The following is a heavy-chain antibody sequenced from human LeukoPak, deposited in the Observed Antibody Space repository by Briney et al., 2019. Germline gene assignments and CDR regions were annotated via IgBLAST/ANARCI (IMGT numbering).Heavy chain of an antibody. Sequence: GGSLRLSCAASGFTFSSYGMHWVRQAPGKGLEWVAVIWYDGSNKYYADSVKGRFTISRDNSKNTLYLQMNSLRAEDTAVYYCARGRGWYDSTGYYSFSIDYWGQGTLVTVSS. CDR1: GFTFSSYG. V-gene: IGHV3-33*01. D-gene: IGHD3-22*01. CDR3: ARGRGWYDSTGYYSFSIDY. J-gene: IGHJ4*02. CDR2: IWYDGSNK.